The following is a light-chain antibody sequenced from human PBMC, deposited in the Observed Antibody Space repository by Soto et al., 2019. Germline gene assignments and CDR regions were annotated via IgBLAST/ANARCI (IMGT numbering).Light chain of an antibody. Sequence: DIQMTQSPSSLSASVGDRVTITCRASQSISSYLNWYQQKPGKAPKILIYAASSLQSGVPSRFSIRRTATNFTLTISNTKTQDFATYYSHQRYSTPRFTFGPGTKVDIK. CDR1: QSISSY. V-gene: IGKV1-39*01. CDR3: HQRYSTPRFT. J-gene: IGKJ3*01. CDR2: AAS.